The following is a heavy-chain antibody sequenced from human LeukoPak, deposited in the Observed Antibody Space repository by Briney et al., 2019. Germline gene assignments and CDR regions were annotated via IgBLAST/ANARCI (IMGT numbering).Heavy chain of an antibody. CDR3: ARGTPNCSGGSCYGSSAFDI. J-gene: IGHJ3*02. D-gene: IGHD2-15*01. V-gene: IGHV4-59*11. CDR1: GGSISSHY. Sequence: SETLSLTCTVSGGSISSHYWSWIRQPPGKGLEWIGYIYYSGSTNYNPSLKSRVTISVDTSKNQFSLKLSSVTAADTAVYYCARGTPNCSGGSCYGSSAFDIWGQGTMVTVSS. CDR2: IYYSGST.